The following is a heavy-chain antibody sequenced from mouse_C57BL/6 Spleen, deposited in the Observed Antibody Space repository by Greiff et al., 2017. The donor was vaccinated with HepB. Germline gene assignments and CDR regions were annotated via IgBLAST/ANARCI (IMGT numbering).Heavy chain of an antibody. CDR3: SRDSMITQRYYAMDY. V-gene: IGHV5-4*01. CDR1: GFTFSSYA. J-gene: IGHJ4*01. CDR2: ISDGGSYT. Sequence: EVHLVESGGGLVKPGGSLKLSCAASGFTFSSYAMSWVRQTPEKRLEWVATISDGGSYTYYPDNVKGRFTISRDNAKNNLYLQMSHLKSEDTAMSYCSRDSMITQRYYAMDYWGQGTSVTVSS. D-gene: IGHD2-4*01.